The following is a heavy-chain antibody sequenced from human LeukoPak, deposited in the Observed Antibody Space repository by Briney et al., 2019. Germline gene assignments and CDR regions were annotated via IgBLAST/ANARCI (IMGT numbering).Heavy chain of an antibody. CDR3: ARLVVPAAFDP. D-gene: IGHD2-2*01. CDR2: IYSGGST. Sequence: GGSLILSCAASGFTVSSNYMSWVRQAPGKGLEWVSVIYSGGSTYYADSVKGRFTISRHNSKNTLYLQMNSLRAEDTAVYYCARLVVPAAFDPWGQGTLVTVSS. V-gene: IGHV3-53*04. CDR1: GFTVSSNY. J-gene: IGHJ5*02.